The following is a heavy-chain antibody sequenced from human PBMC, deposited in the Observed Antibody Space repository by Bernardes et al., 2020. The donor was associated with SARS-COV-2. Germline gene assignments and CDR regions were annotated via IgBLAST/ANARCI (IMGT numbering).Heavy chain of an antibody. CDR1: GCSLSGVAKY. Sequence: LSPTCSVPGCSLSGVAKYWSWFRPPPGKGLEWIGYIYYSAITKYNPSLKSRVTISVDTSKNQFSLRLSYVTAADKAVYYCARGNSHEGFDYWGQGSLVTVSS. D-gene: IGHD4-4*01. CDR3: ARGNSHEGFDY. J-gene: IGHJ4*02. V-gene: IGHV4-61*08. CDR2: IYYSAIT.